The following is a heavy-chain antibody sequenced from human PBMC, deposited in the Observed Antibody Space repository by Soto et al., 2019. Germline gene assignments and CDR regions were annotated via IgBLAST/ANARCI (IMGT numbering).Heavy chain of an antibody. V-gene: IGHV3-48*01. Sequence: GGSLRLSCAASGFSFSDYAMNWLRQAPGRGLEWVSYISSTATTTYYAESMKGRFTISRDNAKNSLYLQMNSLTADDTAVYYCARDSSSWYYWGQGAQVTVSS. J-gene: IGHJ4*02. CDR3: ARDSSSWYY. D-gene: IGHD6-13*01. CDR2: ISSTATTT. CDR1: GFSFSDYA.